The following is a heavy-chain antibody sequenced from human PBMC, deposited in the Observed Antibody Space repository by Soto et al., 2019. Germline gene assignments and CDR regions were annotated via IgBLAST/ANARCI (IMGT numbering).Heavy chain of an antibody. CDR1: GDSVSSNSAA. CDR3: AGTISLQWYYMDV. V-gene: IGHV6-1*01. CDR2: TYYRSRWYN. J-gene: IGHJ6*03. D-gene: IGHD1-7*01. Sequence: PSQTLSLTCVISGDSVSSNSAAWNWIRPSPSRGLEWLGRTYYRSRWYNDHAVSVRSRITVNADTSKNQFSLHLNSVTPEDTAVYYCAGTISLQWYYMDVWDKGSTVTVSS.